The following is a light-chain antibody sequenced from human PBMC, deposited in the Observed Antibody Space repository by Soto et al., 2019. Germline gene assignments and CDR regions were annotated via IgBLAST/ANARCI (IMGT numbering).Light chain of an antibody. V-gene: IGKV1-39*01. CDR2: AAS. J-gene: IGKJ1*01. Sequence: DIQMTQSPSSLSASVGDRVIITCRASQTISSHLNWYQQKPGKAPNLLVYAASSLQSGVPSRFTGSGSGTDFTLTISSPQPEDFATYFCQQSYTTPITFGQGTKVDIK. CDR3: QQSYTTPIT. CDR1: QTISSH.